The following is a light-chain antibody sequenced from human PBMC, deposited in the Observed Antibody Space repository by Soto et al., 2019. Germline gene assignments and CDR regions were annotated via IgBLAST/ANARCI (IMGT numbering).Light chain of an antibody. CDR3: QSYDSSLSGAV. J-gene: IGLJ7*01. Sequence: QSVLTQPPSVSGAPGQTVTISCTGSSSNIGADYDVPWYQQLPGTAPKLLIYDNSNRPSGVPDRFSGSKSGTTASLTITGLQAEDEADYYCQSYDSSLSGAVFGGGTKLTVL. CDR2: DNS. V-gene: IGLV1-40*01. CDR1: SSNIGADYD.